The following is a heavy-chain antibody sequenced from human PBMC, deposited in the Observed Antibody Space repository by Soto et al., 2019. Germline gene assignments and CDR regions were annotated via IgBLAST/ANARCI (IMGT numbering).Heavy chain of an antibody. D-gene: IGHD1-1*01. V-gene: IGHV1-18*01. CDR3: ARDFSRLEY. CDR1: GYTFSNYA. J-gene: IGHJ4*02. CDR2: IGTYNGIT. Sequence: QVHLVQSGVEVKKPGASVKVSCKASGYTFSNYAFSWVRQAPGQGLEWMGWIGTYNGITNYSQKFQDRVTLTTDTSTSTAYMELRNLTSDDTAVYYCARDFSRLEYWGQGTLVTVSS.